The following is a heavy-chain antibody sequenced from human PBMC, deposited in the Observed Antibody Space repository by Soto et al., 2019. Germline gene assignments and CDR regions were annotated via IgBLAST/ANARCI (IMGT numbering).Heavy chain of an antibody. CDR1: GYTLTSYG. CDR3: ARDGDGYPGGY. V-gene: IGHV1-18*04. J-gene: IGHJ4*02. CDR2: ISVYNGNT. Sequence: ASVKVSGKASGYTLTSYGFGWVRQAPGQGLEWMEWISVYNGNTNYAQKLQGRVTMTTDTSTSTAYIELRSLRSDDTAVYYCARDGDGYPGGYWGQGTLVTVSS. D-gene: IGHD5-12*01.